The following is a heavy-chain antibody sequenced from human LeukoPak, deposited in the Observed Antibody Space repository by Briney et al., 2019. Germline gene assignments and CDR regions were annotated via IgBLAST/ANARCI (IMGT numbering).Heavy chain of an antibody. J-gene: IGHJ6*03. V-gene: IGHV4-61*02. Sequence: PSETLSLTCTVSGGSVRRGNYYWTWIRQPAGSGLEWIGRIYTSGTTDYNPSLRTRVTISVDASRNQFSLNLSSVTAADTAVYYCARWSGSVTARNYYYYIDVWGEGTTVTVSS. CDR2: IYTSGTT. CDR1: GGSVRRGNYY. CDR3: ARWSGSVTARNYYYYIDV. D-gene: IGHD6-6*01.